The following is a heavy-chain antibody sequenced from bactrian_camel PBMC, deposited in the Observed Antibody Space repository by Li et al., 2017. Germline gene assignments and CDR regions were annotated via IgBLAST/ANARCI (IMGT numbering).Heavy chain of an antibody. V-gene: IGHV3S40*01. J-gene: IGHJ4*01. Sequence: DVQLVESGGGLVQVGGSLRLSCAASGFTFSHYAMKWVRQAPGKELEWVSSISGGGISYYSDSVKGRFTISRDNAKNIMYMQLNSLKTDDTGMYYCAKVKSGGEWINGGLDPDFDVRGQGTQVTVS. CDR1: GFTFSHYA. CDR2: ISGGGIS. D-gene: IGHD2*01. CDR3: AKVKSGGEWINGGLDPDFDV.